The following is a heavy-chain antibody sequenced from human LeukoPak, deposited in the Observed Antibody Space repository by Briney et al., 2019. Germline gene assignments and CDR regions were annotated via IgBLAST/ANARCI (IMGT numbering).Heavy chain of an antibody. CDR1: GGSISSSSYY. CDR2: IYYSGST. CDR3: ARANGYGLIGA. D-gene: IGHD2-8*01. V-gene: IGHV4-39*07. J-gene: IGHJ5*02. Sequence: SGTLSLTCTVSGGSISSSSYYWGWIRQPPGKGLEWIGSIYYSGSTYYNPSLKSRVTISVDTSKNQFSLKLSSVTAADTAVYYCARANGYGLIGAWGQGTLVAVSS.